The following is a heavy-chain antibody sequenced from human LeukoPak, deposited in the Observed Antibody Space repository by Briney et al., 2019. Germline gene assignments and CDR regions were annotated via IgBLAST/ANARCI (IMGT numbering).Heavy chain of an antibody. CDR3: ARAPPPTVTTVFFDY. D-gene: IGHD4-17*01. V-gene: IGHV3-7*04. CDR2: IIQDGTEK. J-gene: IGHJ4*02. CDR1: GFTFSSYW. Sequence: PGGSLRLSCATSGFTFSSYWMSWVRQAPGKGLEWVANIIQDGTEKYYVDSVNGRFTISRDNAKNSLYLQMTSQRAEDTAVYYCARAPPPTVTTVFFDYWGQGTLVTVSS.